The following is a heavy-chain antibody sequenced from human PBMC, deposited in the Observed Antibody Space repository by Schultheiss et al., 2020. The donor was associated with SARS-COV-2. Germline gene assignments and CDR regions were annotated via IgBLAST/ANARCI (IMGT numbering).Heavy chain of an antibody. CDR3: ARVYCGGDCYLPGPLYYFDY. V-gene: IGHV4-31*03. D-gene: IGHD2-21*02. CDR2: IYYSGST. CDR1: GGSISSGGYY. J-gene: IGHJ4*02. Sequence: SETLSLTCTVSGGSISSGGYYWSWIRQHPGKGLEWIGYIYYSGSTYYNPSLKSRVTISVDTSKNQFSLKLSSVTAADTAVYYCARVYCGGDCYLPGPLYYFDYWGQGTLVTVSS.